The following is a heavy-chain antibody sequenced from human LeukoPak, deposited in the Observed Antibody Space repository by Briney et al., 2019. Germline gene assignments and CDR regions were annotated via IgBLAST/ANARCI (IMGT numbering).Heavy chain of an antibody. CDR1: GFTFSDYY. CDR3: ARDGRYYYDSSGYLGY. CDR2: ISSSGSTI. D-gene: IGHD3-22*01. Sequence: GGALRLSCAASGFTFSDYYMSRGRQAPGKGLGWVSYISSSGSTIYYADSVKGRFTISRDNAKNTLYLQMNSLRAEETAVYYCARDGRYYYDSSGYLGYWGQGTLVTVSS. V-gene: IGHV3-11*01. J-gene: IGHJ4*02.